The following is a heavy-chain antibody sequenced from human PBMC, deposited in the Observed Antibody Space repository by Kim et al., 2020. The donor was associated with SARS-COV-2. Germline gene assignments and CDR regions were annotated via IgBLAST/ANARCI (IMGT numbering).Heavy chain of an antibody. CDR3: ARRGYYGRWFEY. V-gene: IGHV4-39*01. Sequence: SETLSLTCTVSGAPISTNNYYWAWIRQPPGKGLEWIGSIYYGGSTFHNPFLPRRVSLCVDTSTNQVSLRLIPVTAADPAVYYCARRGYYGRWFEYWRQGTRVTVSS. J-gene: IGHJ4*02. CDR2: IYYGGST. CDR1: GAPISTNNYY. D-gene: IGHD3-10*01.